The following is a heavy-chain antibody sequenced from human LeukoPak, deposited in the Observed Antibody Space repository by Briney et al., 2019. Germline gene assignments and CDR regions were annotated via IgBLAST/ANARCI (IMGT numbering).Heavy chain of an antibody. CDR2: IIPIFGTA. V-gene: IGHV1-69*05. D-gene: IGHD3-22*01. Sequence: SVKLSCKASGGTFSSYAISWVRQAPGQGLEWMGGIIPIFGTANYAQKVQGRVTITTDESTNTVYMQLSSLRSEDTAVYYCARDAYYYDSSGYYTGLPSDYWGQGTLVTVSS. CDR3: ARDAYYYDSSGYYTGLPSDY. CDR1: GGTFSSYA. J-gene: IGHJ4*02.